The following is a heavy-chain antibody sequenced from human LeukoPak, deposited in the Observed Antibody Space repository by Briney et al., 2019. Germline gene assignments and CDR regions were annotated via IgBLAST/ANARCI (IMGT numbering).Heavy chain of an antibody. CDR1: GFTFSSYG. D-gene: IGHD3-22*01. V-gene: IGHV3-33*01. CDR2: IWYDGSNK. CDR3: ARDRDYYDRPLDH. Sequence: PGGSLRLSCAASGFTFSSYGMHWVRQAPGKGLEWVAVIWYDGSNKYYADSVKGRFTISRDNSKNTLYLQMNSLRAEDTAVYYCARDRDYYDRPLDHWGQGTLVTVSS. J-gene: IGHJ4*02.